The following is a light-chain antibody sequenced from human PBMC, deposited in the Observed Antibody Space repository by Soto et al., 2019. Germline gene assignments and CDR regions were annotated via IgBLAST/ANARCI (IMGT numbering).Light chain of an antibody. CDR1: QSISSW. CDR2: DAS. CDR3: QQYNSYSWT. J-gene: IGKJ1*01. Sequence: DIQVTQSPSTLSASVGDRATFTCRASQSISSWLAWYQQKPGRAPKLLIYDASTLESGVPSRFSGSGSGTEFTLTISRLQPDDFATYYCQQYNSYSWTFGQGTKVDI. V-gene: IGKV1-5*01.